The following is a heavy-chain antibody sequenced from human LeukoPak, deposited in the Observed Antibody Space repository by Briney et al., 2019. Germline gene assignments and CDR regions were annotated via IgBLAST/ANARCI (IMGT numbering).Heavy chain of an antibody. Sequence: PGGSLRLSCAASGFTFNNYWMTWVRQAPGKGLEWVANIKHDGSEKYYVDSVKGRFTISRDNAKNSLYLQMISLRVEDTAVYYCARERYYDFWSDYYTEWFDPWGQGTLVTVSS. CDR1: GFTFNNYW. V-gene: IGHV3-7*01. D-gene: IGHD3-3*01. CDR3: ARERYYDFWSDYYTEWFDP. CDR2: IKHDGSEK. J-gene: IGHJ5*02.